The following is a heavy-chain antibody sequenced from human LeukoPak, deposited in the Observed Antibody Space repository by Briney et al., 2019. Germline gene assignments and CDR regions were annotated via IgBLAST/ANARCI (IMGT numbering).Heavy chain of an antibody. J-gene: IGHJ4*02. CDR2: ISGSGGST. Sequence: GGSLRLSCAASGFTFSSYAMSWVRQAPGKGLEWVSAISGSGGSTYYADSVKGRLTISRDNSKNTLYLQMNSLRAEDTAVYYCAKDLGGWYARLVFDYWGQGTLVTVSS. CDR3: AKDLGGWYARLVFDY. CDR1: GFTFSSYA. V-gene: IGHV3-23*01. D-gene: IGHD6-19*01.